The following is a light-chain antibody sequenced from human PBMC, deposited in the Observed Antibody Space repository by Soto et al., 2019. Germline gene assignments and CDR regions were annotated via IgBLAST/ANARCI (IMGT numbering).Light chain of an antibody. CDR1: QSVSSSY. J-gene: IGKJ1*01. CDR2: GAS. V-gene: IGKV3-20*01. Sequence: EIVLTDSPGTLSLSTGERATLSCRASQSVSSSYLAWYQQKPGQAPRLLIYGASSRATGIPDRFSGSGSGTDFTLTISDVEPEDFAVYYCHQRQSWPRTFGQGTKVDIK. CDR3: HQRQSWPRT.